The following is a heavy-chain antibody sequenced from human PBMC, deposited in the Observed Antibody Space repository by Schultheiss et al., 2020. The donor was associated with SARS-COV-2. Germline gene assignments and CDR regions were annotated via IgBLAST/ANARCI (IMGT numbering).Heavy chain of an antibody. CDR3: ARGDYYDSSGYSAFDI. V-gene: IGHV3-30*03. CDR2: ISYDGSNK. D-gene: IGHD3-22*01. Sequence: GGSLRLSCAASGFTFSSYGMHWVRQAPGKGLEWVAVISYDGSNKYYADSVKGRFTISRDNSKNTLYLQMNSLRAEDTAVYYCARGDYYDSSGYSAFDIWGQGTMVTVSS. CDR1: GFTFSSYG. J-gene: IGHJ3*02.